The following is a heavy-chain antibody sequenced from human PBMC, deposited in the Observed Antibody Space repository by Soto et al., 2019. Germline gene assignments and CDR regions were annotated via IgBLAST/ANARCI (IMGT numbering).Heavy chain of an antibody. CDR3: ARYGSGSSVWFDP. J-gene: IGHJ5*02. CDR1: GGSIRSSSSY. Sequence: PSETLSLTCTVSGGSIRSSSSYWGWIRQPPGKGLEWIGSIYYSGYTYYNPSLKGRVTISVDTSKNQFSLKLSSVTAADTAVYYCARYGSGSSVWFDPWGQGTLVT. D-gene: IGHD3-10*01. V-gene: IGHV4-39*07. CDR2: IYYSGYT.